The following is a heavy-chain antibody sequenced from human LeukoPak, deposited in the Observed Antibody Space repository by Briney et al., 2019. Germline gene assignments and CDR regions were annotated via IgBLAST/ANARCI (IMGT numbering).Heavy chain of an antibody. D-gene: IGHD3-22*01. CDR2: ISSSGSTI. Sequence: LSLTCAVYGGSFSGYYMSWIRQAPGKGLEWVSYISSSGSTIYYADSVKGRFTTSRDNAKNSLYLQMNSLRAEDTAVYYCARLPVGYDSSGYYYYYYMDVWGKGTTVTVSS. J-gene: IGHJ6*03. CDR3: ARLPVGYDSSGYYYYYYMDV. V-gene: IGHV3-11*01. CDR1: GGSFSGYY.